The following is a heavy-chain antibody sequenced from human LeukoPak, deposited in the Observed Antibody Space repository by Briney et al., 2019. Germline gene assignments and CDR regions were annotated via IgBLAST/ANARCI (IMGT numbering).Heavy chain of an antibody. J-gene: IGHJ6*03. CDR2: ISWNSGSI. D-gene: IGHD4-17*01. Sequence: GGSLRLSCAASGFTFDDYAMHWVRQAPGKGLEWVSGISWNSGSIGYADSVKGRFTISRDNSKNTLYLQMNSLRAEDTAVYYCAKDGNDYGDCVSCYYYYYMDVWGKGTTVTVSS. CDR1: GFTFDDYA. V-gene: IGHV3-9*01. CDR3: AKDGNDYGDCVSCYYYYYMDV.